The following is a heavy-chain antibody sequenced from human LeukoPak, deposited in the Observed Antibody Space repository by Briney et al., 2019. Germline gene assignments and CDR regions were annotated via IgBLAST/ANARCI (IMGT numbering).Heavy chain of an antibody. CDR2: ISGSSSYI. CDR1: GFTFSSYS. V-gene: IGHV3-21*01. Sequence: GGSLRLSCAASGFTFSSYSMNWVRQAPGKGLEWVSSISGSSSYIYYADSVRGRFTISRENAKNSLYLQMNSLRAEDTAVYYCARVVGSGSYDYWGQGTLVTVSS. CDR3: ARVVGSGSYDY. J-gene: IGHJ4*02. D-gene: IGHD3-10*01.